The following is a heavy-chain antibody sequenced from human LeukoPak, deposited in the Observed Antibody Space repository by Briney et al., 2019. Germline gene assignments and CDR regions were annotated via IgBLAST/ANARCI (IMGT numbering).Heavy chain of an antibody. CDR1: GYSFTSYW. D-gene: IGHD2-15*01. J-gene: IGHJ4*02. V-gene: IGHV5-51*01. CDR3: ARHDNLVAATPSIDY. CDR2: IYPGDSDT. Sequence: GESLKISCKGSGYSFTSYWIGWVRQMPGKGLEWMGIIYPGDSDTRYSPSFQGQVTISADKSISTAYLQWSSLKASDTAMYYYARHDNLVAATPSIDYWGQGTLVTVSS.